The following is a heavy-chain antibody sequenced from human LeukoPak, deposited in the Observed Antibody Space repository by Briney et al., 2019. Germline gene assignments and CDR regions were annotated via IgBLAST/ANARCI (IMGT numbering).Heavy chain of an antibody. CDR2: INTDGNTT. Sequence: GGSLRLSCTASGLTFGDYAVTCVRQAPGKGLEWVSRINTDGNTTTYADSVKGRFTISRDNAKKTLYLQMNSLRAEDTAVYYCARVRMGYYDFWGLGTLVTVSS. CDR1: GLTFGDYA. J-gene: IGHJ4*02. CDR3: ARVRMGYYDF. D-gene: IGHD2-21*01. V-gene: IGHV3-74*03.